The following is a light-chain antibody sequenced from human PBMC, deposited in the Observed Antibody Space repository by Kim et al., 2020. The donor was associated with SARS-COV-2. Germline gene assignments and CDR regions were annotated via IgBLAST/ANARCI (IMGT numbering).Light chain of an antibody. CDR1: SGLSSYA. Sequence: QPVLTQSPSASASLGASVKLTCTLSSGLSSYAIAWHQQQPEKGPRYLMKLNTDGSHNKGDGIPDRFSGSSSGAERYLTISSLQSDDEADYYCQTWGTGIQGVFGGGTQLTVL. J-gene: IGLJ3*02. CDR2: LNTDGSH. V-gene: IGLV4-69*01. CDR3: QTWGTGIQGV.